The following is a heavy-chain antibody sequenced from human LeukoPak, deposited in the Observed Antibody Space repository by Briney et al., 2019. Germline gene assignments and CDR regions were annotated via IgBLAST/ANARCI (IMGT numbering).Heavy chain of an antibody. CDR1: GFTFDDYG. CDR2: INWYGGST. Sequence: GGSLRLSCAASGFTFDDYGMSWVRQAPGKGLEWVSGINWYGGSTGYADSVKGRFTISRDNAKNSLYLQMNSPRAEDTALYYCARGGTELLWFGEPNPYYFDYWGQGTLVTVSS. D-gene: IGHD3-10*01. J-gene: IGHJ4*02. CDR3: ARGGTELLWFGEPNPYYFDY. V-gene: IGHV3-20*04.